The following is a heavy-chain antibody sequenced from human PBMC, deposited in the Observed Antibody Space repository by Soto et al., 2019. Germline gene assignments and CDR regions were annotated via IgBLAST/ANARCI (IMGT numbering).Heavy chain of an antibody. J-gene: IGHJ4*02. V-gene: IGHV3-73*02. CDR2: IRSKANSYAT. CDR3: TRGWTDDSSG. Sequence: VQLVESGGGLVQPGGSLKLSCAASGFTFSGSAMHWVRQASGKGLEWVGRIRSKANSYATAYAASVKGRFTISRDDSKNTAYLQMNSLKTEDTAVYYCTRGWTDDSSGWGQGTLVTVSS. D-gene: IGHD3-22*01. CDR1: GFTFSGSA.